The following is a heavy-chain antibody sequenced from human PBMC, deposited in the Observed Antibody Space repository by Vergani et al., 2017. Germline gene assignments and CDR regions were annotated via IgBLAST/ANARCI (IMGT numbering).Heavy chain of an antibody. V-gene: IGHV3-21*01. D-gene: IGHD3-3*01. CDR3: ARSLTIFGVSTDAFDI. J-gene: IGHJ3*02. CDR1: GFTFSSYS. CDR2: IISSSSYI. Sequence: EVQLVESGGGLVKPGGSLRLSCAASGFTFSSYSMNWVRQAPGKGLEWVSSIISSSSYIYYADSVKGRFTISRDNAKNSLYLQMNSLRAEDTAVYYCARSLTIFGVSTDAFDIWGQGTMVTVSS.